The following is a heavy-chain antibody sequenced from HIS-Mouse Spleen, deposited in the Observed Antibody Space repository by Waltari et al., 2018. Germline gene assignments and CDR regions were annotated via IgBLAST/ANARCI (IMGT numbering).Heavy chain of an antibody. J-gene: IGHJ4*02. Sequence: QVQLVQSGAEVKTPGASVKVPGKACGGTCTSHSMPWVRQAPGQGLEWMGWINPNSGGTNYAQKFQGRVTMTRDTSISTAYMELSRLRSDDTAVYYCASSGYDYSNFDYWGQGTLVTVSS. CDR2: INPNSGGT. V-gene: IGHV1-2*02. CDR1: GGTCTSHS. CDR3: ASSGYDYSNFDY. D-gene: IGHD4-4*01.